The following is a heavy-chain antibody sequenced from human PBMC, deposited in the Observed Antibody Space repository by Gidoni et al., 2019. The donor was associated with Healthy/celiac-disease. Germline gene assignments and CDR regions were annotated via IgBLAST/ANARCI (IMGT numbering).Heavy chain of an antibody. CDR1: GGPISSYY. J-gene: IGHJ3*02. CDR3: ARDRIVGATTSAFDI. Sequence: HVHLQESGLGLVKPSETLSLTCTVSGGPISSYYWSCIRQPPGKGLEWIGYIDYSGSTNYNPTLKSRVTISVDTSKNQFSLKLSSVTAADTAVYYCARDRIVGATTSAFDIWGQGTMVTVSS. D-gene: IGHD1-26*01. V-gene: IGHV4-59*01. CDR2: IDYSGST.